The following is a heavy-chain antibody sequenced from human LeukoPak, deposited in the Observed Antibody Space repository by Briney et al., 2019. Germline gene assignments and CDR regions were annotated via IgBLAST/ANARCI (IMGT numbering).Heavy chain of an antibody. V-gene: IGHV3-15*01. CDR2: IKSKTDGGTT. Sequence: GGSLRLSCAASGFTFGNAWMSWVRQAPGKGLEWVGRIKSKTDGGTTDYAAPVKGRFTISRDDSKNTLYLQMNSLKTEDTAVYYCTTELPWQWLNDAFDIWGQGTMVTVSS. CDR1: GFTFGNAW. CDR3: TTELPWQWLNDAFDI. D-gene: IGHD6-19*01. J-gene: IGHJ3*02.